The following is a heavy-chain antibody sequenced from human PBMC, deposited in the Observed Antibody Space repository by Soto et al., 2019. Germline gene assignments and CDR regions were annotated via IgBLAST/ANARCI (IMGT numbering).Heavy chain of an antibody. Sequence: PGGSLRLSCAASGFTFSSYGMHWVRQAPGKGLEWVAVIWYDGSNKYYADSVKGRFTISRDNSKNTLYLQMNSLRAEDTAVYYCARDVPSPPEYSSSPSYYGMDVWGQRTTVTVSS. CDR2: IWYDGSNK. CDR1: GFTFSSYG. J-gene: IGHJ6*02. V-gene: IGHV3-33*01. D-gene: IGHD6-6*01. CDR3: ARDVPSPPEYSSSPSYYGMDV.